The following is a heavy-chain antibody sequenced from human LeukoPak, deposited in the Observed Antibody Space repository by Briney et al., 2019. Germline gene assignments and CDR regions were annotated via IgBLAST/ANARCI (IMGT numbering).Heavy chain of an antibody. CDR1: GYTFTSYD. J-gene: IGHJ4*02. V-gene: IGHV1-18*01. D-gene: IGHD3-10*01. Sequence: ASVKVSCKASGYTFTSYDINWVRQAPGQGLEWMGWISAYNGNTNYAQKPQGRVTMTTDTSTSTAYMELRSLRSDDTAVYYCARDPGWFGSGSYYSWGQGTLVTVSS. CDR3: ARDPGWFGSGSYYS. CDR2: ISAYNGNT.